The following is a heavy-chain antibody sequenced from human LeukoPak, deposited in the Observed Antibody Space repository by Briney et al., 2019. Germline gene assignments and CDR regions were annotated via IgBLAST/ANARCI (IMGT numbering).Heavy chain of an antibody. CDR2: IHPRDSDT. D-gene: IGHD2-15*01. J-gene: IGHJ4*02. CDR1: GYSFTNYW. V-gene: IGHV5-51*01. CDR3: ARRYCSGSSCYLFDY. Sequence: GESLKISCKGSGYSFTNYWIGWVRQMPGKGLEWKGIIHPRDSDTRYSPSFQGQVTISADKSISTAYLQWSSLKASDTAMYYCARRYCSGSSCYLFDYWGQGTLVTVSS.